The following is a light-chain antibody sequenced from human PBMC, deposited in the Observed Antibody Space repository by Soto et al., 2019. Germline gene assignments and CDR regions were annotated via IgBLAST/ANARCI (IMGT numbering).Light chain of an antibody. Sequence: DIQMTQSPSTLSASVVDRVTITCRASQSISSWLAWYQQKLGRAPRLLIYDASSLESGVPSRFSGSGYGTEFTLTISSLQPDDFATYYCQQYNTYSSLTFGGGTKVDI. J-gene: IGKJ4*01. CDR2: DAS. CDR3: QQYNTYSSLT. CDR1: QSISSW. V-gene: IGKV1-5*01.